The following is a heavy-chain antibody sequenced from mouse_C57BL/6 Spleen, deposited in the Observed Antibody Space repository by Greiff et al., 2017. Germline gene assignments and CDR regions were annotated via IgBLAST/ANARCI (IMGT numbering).Heavy chain of an antibody. J-gene: IGHJ3*01. D-gene: IGHD1-1*01. Sequence: DVQLVESGGGLVQPKGSLKLSCAASGFTFNTYAMHWVRQAPGKGLEWVARIRSKSSNYATYYADSVKDRFTISRDDSQSMLYLQMNNLKTEDTAMYYCVRGGGSSYLFAYWGQGTLVTVSA. CDR2: IRSKSSNYAT. CDR3: VRGGGSSYLFAY. V-gene: IGHV10-3*01. CDR1: GFTFNTYA.